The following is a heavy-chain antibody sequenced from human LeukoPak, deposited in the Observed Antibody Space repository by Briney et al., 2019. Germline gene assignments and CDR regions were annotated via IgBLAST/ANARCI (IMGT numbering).Heavy chain of an antibody. CDR1: GFTFSSYE. V-gene: IGHV3-48*03. CDR2: ISSSGSTI. CDR3: ARDLLYCGGDCYSDYYYGMDV. D-gene: IGHD2-21*02. Sequence: GGSLSLSCAATGFTFSSYELNWVRQPQGKGLEWVSYISSSGSTIYYADSVKGRFTISRDNAKNSLYLQMNSLRAEDTAVYYCARDLLYCGGDCYSDYYYGMDVWGKGTTVTVSS. J-gene: IGHJ6*04.